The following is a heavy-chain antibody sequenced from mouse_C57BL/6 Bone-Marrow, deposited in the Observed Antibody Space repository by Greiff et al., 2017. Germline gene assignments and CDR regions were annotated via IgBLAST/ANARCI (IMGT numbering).Heavy chain of an antibody. V-gene: IGHV1-64*01. Sequence: QVQLQQPGAELVKPGASVKLSCKASGYTFTSYWMHWVKQRHGQGLEWIGMIHPNSGSTTYNEKFKSKATLTVDKSSSTAYLELSSLTSVDSAFYYCAREYYVSNAPFDYWGQGTTLTVSS. CDR2: IHPNSGST. D-gene: IGHD1-1*01. CDR1: GYTFTSYW. CDR3: AREYYVSNAPFDY. J-gene: IGHJ2*01.